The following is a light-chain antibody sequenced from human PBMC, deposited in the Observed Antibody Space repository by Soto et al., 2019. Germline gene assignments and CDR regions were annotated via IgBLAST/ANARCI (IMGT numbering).Light chain of an antibody. J-gene: IGLJ1*01. V-gene: IGLV2-11*01. CDR1: SSDVGGYDY. Sequence: QSALTQPRSVSGSPGQSVTISCTGTSSDVGGYDYVSWHQHHPGKAPKLMIYDVSKRPSGVPDRFSGSKSGNTASLTISGLQAEDEAEYYCCSYAGTYTLYVFGTGTKLTVL. CDR2: DVS. CDR3: CSYAGTYTLYV.